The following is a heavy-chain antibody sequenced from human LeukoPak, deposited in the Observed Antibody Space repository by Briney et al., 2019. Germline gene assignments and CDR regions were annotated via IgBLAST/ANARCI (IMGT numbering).Heavy chain of an antibody. V-gene: IGHV3-23*01. Sequence: GGPLRLPCTASGFTFSSYAMRGARQAPGKGLEGVSAISGSGGSTYYADSVKGRFTISRDNSKNTLYLQMSSLRAEDTAVYYCARQHDAFDIWGQGTMVTVSS. CDR2: ISGSGGST. D-gene: IGHD1-1*01. J-gene: IGHJ3*02. CDR3: ARQHDAFDI. CDR1: GFTFSSYA.